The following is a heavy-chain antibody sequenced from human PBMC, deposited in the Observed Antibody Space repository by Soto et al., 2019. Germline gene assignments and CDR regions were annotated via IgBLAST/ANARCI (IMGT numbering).Heavy chain of an antibody. J-gene: IGHJ6*02. CDR1: GYTFTSYG. D-gene: IGHD3-10*01. CDR3: ARDYYGSGSYYNAAQVYYYYGMDV. V-gene: IGHV1-18*01. Sequence: GASVKVSCKASGYTFTSYGISWVRQAPGQGLEWMGWISAYNGNTNYAQKLRGRVTMTTDTSTSTAYMELRSLRSDDTAVYYCARDYYGSGSYYNAAQVYYYYGMDVWGQGTTVTVSS. CDR2: ISAYNGNT.